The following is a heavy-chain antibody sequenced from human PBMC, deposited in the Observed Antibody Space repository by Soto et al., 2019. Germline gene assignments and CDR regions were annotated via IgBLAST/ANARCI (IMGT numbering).Heavy chain of an antibody. CDR2: ISGSGGST. V-gene: IGHV3-23*01. Sequence: GSLRLSCAASGFTFSSYAMSWVRQAPGKGLEWVSAISGSGGSTYYADSVKGRFTISRDNSKNTLYLQMNSLRAEDTAVYYCAKVGIMDGSGGSCYSYYFDYWGQGTLVTVSS. CDR3: AKVGIMDGSGGSCYSYYFDY. CDR1: GFTFSSYA. J-gene: IGHJ4*02. D-gene: IGHD2-15*01.